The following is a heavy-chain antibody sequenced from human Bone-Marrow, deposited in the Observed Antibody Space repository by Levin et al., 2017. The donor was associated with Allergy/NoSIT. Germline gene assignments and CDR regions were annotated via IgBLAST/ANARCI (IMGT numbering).Heavy chain of an antibody. CDR2: ISTGSSYI. V-gene: IGHV3-21*01. CDR1: RFTFSWYN. J-gene: IGHJ6*02. CDR3: VRGADTDYYYGMDV. Sequence: GESLKISCAASRFTFSWYNMNWVRPAPGKGLEWVSSISTGSSYIYYADSVKGRFTLSRDNAKNSLYLEMNSLRADDTAVYYCVRGADTDYYYGMDVWGQGTTVTVSS. D-gene: IGHD5-18*01.